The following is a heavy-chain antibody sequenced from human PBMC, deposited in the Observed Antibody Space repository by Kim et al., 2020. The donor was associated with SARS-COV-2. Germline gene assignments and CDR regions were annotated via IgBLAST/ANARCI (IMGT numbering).Heavy chain of an antibody. Sequence: ASVKVSCKASGYTFTSYGISWVRQAPGQGLEWMGWISAYNGNTNYAQKLQGRVTMTTDTSTSTAYMELRSLRSDDTAVYYCARVENGSGSPFFGWYFDLWGRGTLVTVSS. CDR3: ARVENGSGSPFFGWYFDL. J-gene: IGHJ2*01. V-gene: IGHV1-18*04. CDR2: ISAYNGNT. D-gene: IGHD3-10*01. CDR1: GYTFTSYG.